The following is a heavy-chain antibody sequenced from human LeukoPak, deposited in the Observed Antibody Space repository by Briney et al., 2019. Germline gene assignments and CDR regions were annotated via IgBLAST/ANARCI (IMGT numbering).Heavy chain of an antibody. Sequence: TGGSLRLSCAASGFTFDNYAIHWVRQAPGKGREWVSLISGDGGSTYYADSMKGRFTISRDNSKNSLYLQMNSLRTEDTALYYCARDSQEFFQHWGQGTLVTVSS. J-gene: IGHJ1*01. CDR1: GFTFDNYA. V-gene: IGHV3-43*02. CDR3: ARDSQEFFQH. CDR2: ISGDGGST.